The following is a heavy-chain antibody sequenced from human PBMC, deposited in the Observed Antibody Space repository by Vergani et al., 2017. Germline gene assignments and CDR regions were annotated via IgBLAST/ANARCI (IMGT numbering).Heavy chain of an antibody. CDR1: GCSISSYY. CDR3: ARGGXAARPYYYYYYMDV. Sequence: QVQLQESGPGLVKPSETLSLTCTVSGCSISSYYWSWIRQPPGKGLECIGYIYYSGSTNYNPSPNSRVTISVDTSKNQFSLKLSSVTAADTAVYYCARGGXAARPYYYYYYMDVWGKGTTVTVSS. V-gene: IGHV4-59*13. J-gene: IGHJ6*03. CDR2: IYYSGST. D-gene: IGHD6-6*01.